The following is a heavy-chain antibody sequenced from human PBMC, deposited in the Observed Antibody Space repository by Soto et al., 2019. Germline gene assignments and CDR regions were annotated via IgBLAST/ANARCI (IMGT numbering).Heavy chain of an antibody. CDR2: IYYSGST. V-gene: IGHV4-31*03. J-gene: IGHJ4*02. CDR1: GGSISSGGYY. Sequence: SETLSLTCTVSGGSISSGGYYWSWIRQHPGKGLEWIGYIYYSGSTYYNPSLKSRVTISVDTSKNQFSLKMSSVTAADTAVYYCARDTQRGYSYGSFDYWGQGTMVTVYS. D-gene: IGHD5-18*01. CDR3: ARDTQRGYSYGSFDY.